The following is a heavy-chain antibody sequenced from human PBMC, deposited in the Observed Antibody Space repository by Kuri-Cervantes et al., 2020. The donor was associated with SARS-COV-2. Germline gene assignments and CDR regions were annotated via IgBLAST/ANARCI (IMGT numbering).Heavy chain of an antibody. J-gene: IGHJ4*02. CDR1: GLTFSSFA. D-gene: IGHD4-23*01. Sequence: GGSLRLSCAASGLTFSSFAMSWVRQAPGKGLEWVSAISGSGGSTYYADSVKGRFTISRDNSKNTLYLQMNSLRAEDTAVYYCAKDGGKAVFDYWGQGTLVTVSS. CDR2: ISGSGGST. V-gene: IGHV3-23*01. CDR3: AKDGGKAVFDY.